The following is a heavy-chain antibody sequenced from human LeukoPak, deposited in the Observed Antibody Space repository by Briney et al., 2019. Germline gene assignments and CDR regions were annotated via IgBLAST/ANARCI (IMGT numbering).Heavy chain of an antibody. CDR2: IRYDGSNK. J-gene: IGHJ4*02. CDR1: GFTFSSYG. D-gene: IGHD1-7*01. CDR3: AKPRGITGTTGGIFDY. Sequence: GGSLRLSCAASGFTFSSYGMHWVRQAPGKGLEWVAFIRYDGSNKYYADSVKGRFTISRDNSKNTLYLQMNSLRAEDTAVYYCAKPRGITGTTGGIFDYWGQGTLVTVSS. V-gene: IGHV3-30*02.